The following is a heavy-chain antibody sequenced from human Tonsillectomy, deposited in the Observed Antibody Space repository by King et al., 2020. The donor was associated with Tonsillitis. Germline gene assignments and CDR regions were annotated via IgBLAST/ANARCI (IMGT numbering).Heavy chain of an antibody. V-gene: IGHV3-66*01. D-gene: IGHD1-26*01. Sequence: VQLVESGGGLVQPGGSLRLSCAASGFTVSSNYMNWVRQAPGKGLEWVSVIYSGGSTYYAVSVEGRFTISRDNSKNTLYPQMNSQRAEDTAVYYCARDLGDSGHDRGQGTLVTASS. J-gene: IGHJ4*02. CDR3: ARDLGDSGHD. CDR1: GFTVSSNY. CDR2: IYSGGST.